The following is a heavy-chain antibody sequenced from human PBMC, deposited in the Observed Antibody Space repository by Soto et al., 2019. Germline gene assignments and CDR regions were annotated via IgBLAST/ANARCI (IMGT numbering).Heavy chain of an antibody. J-gene: IGHJ4*02. CDR2: INSDGSST. Sequence: PGGSLRLSCAASGFTFSSYWMHWVRQAPGKGLVLVSRINSDGSSTSYADSVKGRFTISRDNAKNTLYLQMNSLRAEDTAVYYCARDFYSSGWYQGSDYWGQGTLVTVSS. D-gene: IGHD6-19*01. CDR1: GFTFSSYW. CDR3: ARDFYSSGWYQGSDY. V-gene: IGHV3-74*01.